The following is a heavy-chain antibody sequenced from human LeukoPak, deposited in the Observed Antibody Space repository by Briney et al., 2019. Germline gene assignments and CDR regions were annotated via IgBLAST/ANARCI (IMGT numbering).Heavy chain of an antibody. CDR2: IYTSGST. CDR1: GGSISSGSYY. D-gene: IGHD7-27*01. Sequence: PSQTLSLTCTVSGGSISSGSYYWSWIRQPAGKGLEWIGRIYTSGSTNYNPSLKSRVTISVDTSKNQFSLKLSSVTAADTAVYYCARERWGEFDYWGQGTLVTVSS. V-gene: IGHV4-61*02. J-gene: IGHJ4*02. CDR3: ARERWGEFDY.